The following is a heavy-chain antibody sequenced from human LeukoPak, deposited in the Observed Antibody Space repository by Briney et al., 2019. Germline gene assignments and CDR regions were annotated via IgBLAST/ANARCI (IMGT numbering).Heavy chain of an antibody. CDR1: GFTFSDYY. J-gene: IGHJ4*02. CDR2: ISSSGSTI. D-gene: IGHD2-2*01. CDR3: AKVQAYCSSTSCPCYFDY. V-gene: IGHV3-11*01. Sequence: GGSLRLSCAASGFTFSDYYMSWIRQAPGKGLEWVSYISSSGSTIYYADSVKGRFTISRDNAKNSLYLQMNSLRAEDTAVYYCAKVQAYCSSTSCPCYFDYWGQGTLVTVSS.